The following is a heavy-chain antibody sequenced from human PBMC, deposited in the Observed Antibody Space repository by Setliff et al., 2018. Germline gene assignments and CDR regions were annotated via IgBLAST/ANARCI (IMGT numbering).Heavy chain of an antibody. J-gene: IGHJ4*02. CDR1: GDSMSGAS. D-gene: IGHD3-16*01. V-gene: IGHV4-59*08. Sequence: PSETLSLTCTVSGDSMSGASIWAWIRLPPGRGLEFMGYVFPNGAAKYDPSLKSRLAISVDTSKNQFSLTLSSVTAADTAVYYCARLPNYVWGSPVDYWGQGTLVTVSS. CDR2: VFPNGAA. CDR3: ARLPNYVWGSPVDY.